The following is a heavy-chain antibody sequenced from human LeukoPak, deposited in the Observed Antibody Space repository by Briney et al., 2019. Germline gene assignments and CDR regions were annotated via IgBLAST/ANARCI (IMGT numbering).Heavy chain of an antibody. CDR2: ISVSGVST. D-gene: IGHD2-2*01. CDR3: AKPEVPAAGSSFDY. J-gene: IGHJ4*02. Sequence: PGGSLRLSCAASVFTFSSYAMSCVREARGRGREGVSAISVSGVSTYYTDSLKGRFTISRDNSKNTLYLQMNSLRAEDTAVYYCAKPEVPAAGSSFDYWGQGTLVTVSS. CDR1: VFTFSSYA. V-gene: IGHV3-23*01.